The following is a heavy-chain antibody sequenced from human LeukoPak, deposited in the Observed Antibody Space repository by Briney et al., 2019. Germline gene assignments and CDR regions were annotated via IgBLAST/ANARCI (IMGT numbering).Heavy chain of an antibody. V-gene: IGHV4-39*07. Sequence: SETLSLTCTVSGGSISSSSYYWGWIRQPPGKGLEWIRSTYYSGSTYYNPSLKSRVTISVDTSKNQFSLKLSSVTAADTAVYYCARGQTTVTTPPHDAFDIWGQGTMVTVSS. CDR2: TYYSGST. CDR3: ARGQTTVTTPPHDAFDI. CDR1: GGSISSSSYY. D-gene: IGHD4-17*01. J-gene: IGHJ3*02.